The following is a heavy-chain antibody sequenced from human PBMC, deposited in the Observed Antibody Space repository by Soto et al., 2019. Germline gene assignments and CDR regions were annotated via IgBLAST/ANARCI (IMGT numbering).Heavy chain of an antibody. CDR2: ISGSGGST. V-gene: IGHV3-23*01. CDR3: ASLSKHNPERRSPAYMDV. Sequence: GGSLRLSCAASGFTFSSYAMSWVRQAPGKGLEWVSAISGSGGSTYYADSVKGRFTISRDNSKNTLYLQMNSLRAEDTAVYYCASLSKHNPERRSPAYMDVWGKGTTVTISS. D-gene: IGHD1-1*01. J-gene: IGHJ6*03. CDR1: GFTFSSYA.